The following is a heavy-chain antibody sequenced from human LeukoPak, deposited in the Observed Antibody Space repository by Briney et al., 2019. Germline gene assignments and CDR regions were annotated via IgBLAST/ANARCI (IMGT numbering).Heavy chain of an antibody. CDR1: AFIFSGHW. CDR3: ANSVRGYYYYGMDA. Sequence: GGSLRLSCEGSAFIFSGHWMNWVRQTPGKGLEWVASIKEDGSERQYVDSVKGRFSISRDNTKGSLFLQLNSLRAEDTAVYYCANSVRGYYYYGMDAWAKGPRSPSP. V-gene: IGHV3-7*03. D-gene: IGHD4-23*01. CDR2: IKEDGSER. J-gene: IGHJ6*02.